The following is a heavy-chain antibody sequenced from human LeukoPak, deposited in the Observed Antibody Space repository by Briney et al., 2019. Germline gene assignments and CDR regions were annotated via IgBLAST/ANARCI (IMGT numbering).Heavy chain of an antibody. V-gene: IGHV4-31*03. J-gene: IGHJ6*02. CDR1: GGSISSGGYY. CDR2: IYYSGST. CDR3: ARVGYYGSGSYSTRNYYYGMDV. Sequence: IPSQTLSLTCTVSGGSISSGGYYWSWIRQHPGKGVEWIGYIYYSGSTYYNPSLKSRVTISVDTSKNQFSLKLSSVTAADTAVYYCARVGYYGSGSYSTRNYYYGMDVWGQGTTVTVSS. D-gene: IGHD3-10*01.